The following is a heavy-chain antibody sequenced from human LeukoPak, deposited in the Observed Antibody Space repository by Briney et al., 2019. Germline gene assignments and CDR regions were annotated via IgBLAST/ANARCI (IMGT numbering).Heavy chain of an antibody. CDR1: GFTFSIHA. D-gene: IGHD6-19*01. J-gene: IGHJ6*02. CDR2: INNNGDGA. Sequence: HTGGSLRLSCVASGFTFSIHAMPWVRQAPGKGLEYVSAINNNGDGAYYANSVKGRFTISRDNSKNTVYLQMGSLRAEDMAVYYCARWGVSVTGMDVWGQGTTVTVSS. CDR3: ARWGVSVTGMDV. V-gene: IGHV3-64*01.